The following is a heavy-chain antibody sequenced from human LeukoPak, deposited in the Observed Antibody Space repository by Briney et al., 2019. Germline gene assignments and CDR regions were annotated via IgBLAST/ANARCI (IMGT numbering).Heavy chain of an antibody. Sequence: GGSLRLSCVASGFNVSTNYMSWVRQAPGKGLEWVSVFYRGGTTYYADSVKGRFTISRHNSKNTLYLQMNSLRAEDTAIYYCARGTEVAGAFDIWGQGTMVTVSS. D-gene: IGHD5-12*01. CDR2: FYRGGTT. V-gene: IGHV3-53*04. J-gene: IGHJ3*02. CDR1: GFNVSTNY. CDR3: ARGTEVAGAFDI.